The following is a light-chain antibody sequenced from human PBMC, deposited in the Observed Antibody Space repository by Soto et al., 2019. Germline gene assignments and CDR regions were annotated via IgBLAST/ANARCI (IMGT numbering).Light chain of an antibody. J-gene: IGLJ1*01. CDR3: CSYAGPTYYL. CDR2: EGS. CDR1: SSDVGNYNL. V-gene: IGLV2-23*01. Sequence: QSVLTQPASVSGSPGQSITISCTGTSSDVGNYNLVSWYQHHPGKAPKLMIYEGSRRPSGVSNRFSGSKSGNTASLTISGLQAEDEADYYCCSYAGPTYYLFGTGTKFTVL.